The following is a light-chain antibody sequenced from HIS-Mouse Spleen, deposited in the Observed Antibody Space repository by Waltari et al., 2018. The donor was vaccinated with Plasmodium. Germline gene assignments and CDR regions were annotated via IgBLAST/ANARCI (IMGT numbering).Light chain of an antibody. J-gene: IGLJ2*01. CDR1: SSTIGSNP. CDR3: AAWDDSLNGPV. V-gene: IGLV1-44*01. CDR2: SNN. Sequence: QSVLTQPPSASGTPGQRVTLSCSGSSSTIGSNPVNWYQQLPGTAPKLLIYSNNQRPSGVPDRFSGSKSGTSASLAISGLQSEDEADYYCAAWDDSLNGPVFGGGTKLTVL.